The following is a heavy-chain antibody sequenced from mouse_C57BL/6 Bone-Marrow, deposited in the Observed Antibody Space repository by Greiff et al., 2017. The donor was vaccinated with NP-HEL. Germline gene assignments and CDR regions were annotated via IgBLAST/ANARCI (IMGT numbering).Heavy chain of an antibody. D-gene: IGHD1-1*01. CDR2: IRNKANNHAT. Sequence: EVKVEESGGGLVQPGGSMKLSCAASGFTFSDAWMDWVRQSPEKGLEWVAEIRNKANNHATYYAESVKGRFTISRDDSKSSVYLQMNSLRAEDTGIYYCTRRTYYYGSSFLFDYWGQGTTLTVSS. CDR3: TRRTYYYGSSFLFDY. J-gene: IGHJ2*01. V-gene: IGHV6-6*01. CDR1: GFTFSDAW.